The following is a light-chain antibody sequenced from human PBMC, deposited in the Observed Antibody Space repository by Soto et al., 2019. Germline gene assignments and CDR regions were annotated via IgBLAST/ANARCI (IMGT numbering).Light chain of an antibody. CDR2: GVS. V-gene: IGKV1-5*03. CDR3: QQYGDFWWT. J-gene: IGKJ1*01. Sequence: DIQMTQSPSTLSASVGDRVTITCRASQTISHWLAWFQQKPGKAPNLLIYGVSNLASGVPSRFSGSGSGTEFTLTISDLQPDDFSTYYCQQYGDFWWTCGPGTKVEIQ. CDR1: QTISHW.